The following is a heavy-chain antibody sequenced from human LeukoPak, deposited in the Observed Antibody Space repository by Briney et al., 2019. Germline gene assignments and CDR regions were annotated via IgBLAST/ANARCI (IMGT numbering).Heavy chain of an antibody. CDR2: ISYDGSNK. CDR3: AKDTSGWYDLGSFDI. Sequence: HPGGSLRLSCAASGFTFSSYGMHWVRQAPGKGLEWVAVISYDGSNKYYADSVKGRFTISRDNSKNTLYLQMYSLRAEDTAKYYCAKDTSGWYDLGSFDIWGQGTMVTASS. CDR1: GFTFSSYG. J-gene: IGHJ3*02. V-gene: IGHV3-30*18. D-gene: IGHD6-19*01.